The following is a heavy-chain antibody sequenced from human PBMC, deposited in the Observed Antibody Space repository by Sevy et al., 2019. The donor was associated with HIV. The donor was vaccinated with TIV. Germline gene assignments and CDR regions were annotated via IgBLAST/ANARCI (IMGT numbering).Heavy chain of an antibody. CDR1: SGSISSYS. J-gene: IGHJ5*02. V-gene: IGHV4-59*13. CDR3: ARVWGRDNGDYRDWFDP. D-gene: IGHD4-17*01. CDR2: FYYIGTT. Sequence: SDTLSLTCGVSSGSISSYSWAWIRQPPGKGLEWIGHFYYIGTTDYNPVLRSRVTISVDKSKNQVSLRLKSVTAADTAVYYCARVWGRDNGDYRDWFDPWGQGTLVTVSS.